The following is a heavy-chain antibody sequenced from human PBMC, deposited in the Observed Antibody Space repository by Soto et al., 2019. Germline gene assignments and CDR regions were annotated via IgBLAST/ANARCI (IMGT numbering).Heavy chain of an antibody. J-gene: IGHJ6*02. CDR3: ARRAYSGLTLPDPYGGMDV. Sequence: QLQLQESGPGLVKPSETLSLTCTVSGGSISSSSYYWGWIRQPPGKGLEWIGSIYYSGSTYYNPSLKSRVTTSVDTSKNQFSLKLSSLTAADTAVYYCARRAYSGLTLPDPYGGMDVWGQGTTVTVSS. CDR1: GGSISSSSYY. D-gene: IGHD3-16*01. CDR2: IYYSGST. V-gene: IGHV4-39*01.